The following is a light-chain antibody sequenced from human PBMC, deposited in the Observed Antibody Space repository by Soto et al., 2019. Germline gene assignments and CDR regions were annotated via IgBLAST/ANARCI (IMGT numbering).Light chain of an antibody. V-gene: IGLV1-44*01. CDR3: AAWDDTLHGYV. Sequence: QSALTQPPSASGTPGQRVTVSCSGSSSNIGSNTVNWYQQLPGTAPKLLIYTDNQRPSGVPDRFSGSKSGTSASLAISGLQSEDEADYYCAAWDDTLHGYVFGTGTK. CDR1: SSNIGSNT. CDR2: TDN. J-gene: IGLJ1*01.